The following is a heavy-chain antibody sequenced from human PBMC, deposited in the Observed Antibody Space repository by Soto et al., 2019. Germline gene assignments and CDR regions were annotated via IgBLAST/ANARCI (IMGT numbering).Heavy chain of an antibody. Sequence: SETLSLTCTVSGGSISSGGYYWSWIRQHPGKGLEWIGYIYYSGSTYYNPSLKSRVTISVDTSKNQFSLKLSSVTAADTAVYYCARFPRPVEWLLYRDPTEFDYWGQGTLVTVSS. CDR1: GGSISSGGYY. V-gene: IGHV4-31*03. D-gene: IGHD3-3*01. CDR2: IYYSGST. J-gene: IGHJ4*02. CDR3: ARFPRPVEWLLYRDPTEFDY.